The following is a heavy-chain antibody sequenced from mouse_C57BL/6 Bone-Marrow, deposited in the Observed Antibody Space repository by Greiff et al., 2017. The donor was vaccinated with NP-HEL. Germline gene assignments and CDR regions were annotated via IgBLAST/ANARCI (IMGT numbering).Heavy chain of an antibody. CDR3: ARDYYGGDYYAMDY. Sequence: EVMLVESEGGLVQPGSSMKLSCTASGFTFSDYYMAWVRQVPAKGLEWVANINYDGSSTYYLDSLKSRFIISRDNAKNILYLQMSSLKSEDTATYYCARDYYGGDYYAMDYWGQGTSVTVSS. D-gene: IGHD1-2*01. J-gene: IGHJ4*01. CDR2: INYDGSST. V-gene: IGHV5-16*01. CDR1: GFTFSDYY.